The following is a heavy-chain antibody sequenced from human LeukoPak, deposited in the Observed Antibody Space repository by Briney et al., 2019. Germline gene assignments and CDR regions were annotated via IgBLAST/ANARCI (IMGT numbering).Heavy chain of an antibody. Sequence: GGSLRLSCAASGFTFSSYAMSWVRQAPGKGLEWVSAISGSGGSTYYADSVKGRFTISRDNSKNTLYLQMNSLRAVDTAVYYCAKQVAVAGNPPYFDYWGQGTLVTVSS. CDR1: GFTFSSYA. CDR2: ISGSGGST. J-gene: IGHJ4*02. V-gene: IGHV3-23*01. CDR3: AKQVAVAGNPPYFDY. D-gene: IGHD6-19*01.